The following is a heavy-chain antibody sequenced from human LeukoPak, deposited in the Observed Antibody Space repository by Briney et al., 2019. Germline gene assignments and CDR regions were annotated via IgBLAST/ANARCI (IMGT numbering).Heavy chain of an antibody. J-gene: IGHJ6*02. V-gene: IGHV3-7*01. CDR1: GFTFSRYW. CDR3: AREEPAAKGGMDV. CDR2: IKQDGSEK. Sequence: GGSLRLSCAASGFTFSRYWMSWVRQAPGKGLEWVANIKQDGSEKYYVDSVKGRFTISRDNAKNSLYLQMNSLRAEDTAVYYCAREEPAAKGGMDVWGQGTTVTVSS. D-gene: IGHD2-2*01.